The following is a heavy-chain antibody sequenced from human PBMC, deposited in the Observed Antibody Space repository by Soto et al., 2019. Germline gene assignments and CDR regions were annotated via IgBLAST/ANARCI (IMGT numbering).Heavy chain of an antibody. Sequence: EVQLVESGGGLVKPGGSLRLSCAASGFTFSSYSMNWVRQAPGKGLEWVSSISSSSSYIYYADSVKGRFTISRDNSKNTLYLQMNSLRGEDTAVYYCAKSGQLELLDYYYYYMDVWGKGTTVTVSS. D-gene: IGHD1-7*01. CDR2: ISSSSSYI. CDR1: GFTFSSYS. J-gene: IGHJ6*03. V-gene: IGHV3-21*04. CDR3: AKSGQLELLDYYYYYMDV.